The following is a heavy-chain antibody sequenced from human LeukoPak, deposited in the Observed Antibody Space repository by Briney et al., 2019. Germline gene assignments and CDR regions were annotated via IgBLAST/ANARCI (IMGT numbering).Heavy chain of an antibody. V-gene: IGHV4-39*01. CDR1: GGSVGSNIYY. D-gene: IGHD1-26*01. Sequence: PSETLSLTCTVFGGSVGSNIYYWDWIRQPPGKGLEWIGNIYHGGSTHYNPSIESRVTMSLDTSKNQFSLTLSSVTAADTAIYYCAGHTTADNWFDPWGQGTLVTVSS. J-gene: IGHJ5*02. CDR2: IYHGGST. CDR3: AGHTTADNWFDP.